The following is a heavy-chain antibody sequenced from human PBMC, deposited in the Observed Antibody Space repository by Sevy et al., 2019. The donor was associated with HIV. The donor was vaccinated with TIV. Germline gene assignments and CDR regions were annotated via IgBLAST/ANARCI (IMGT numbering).Heavy chain of an antibody. CDR2: IYYTGST. V-gene: IGHV4-59*01. CDR1: GASISSSY. J-gene: IGHJ4*02. Sequence: SETLSLTCTVSGASISSSYWSWIRQPPGKGLEWIGNIYYTGSTSYNPSLKSRVTISVDTSKNQFSLNLNSVTAADTAVYYCARGHFDRPDYWGQGTPVTVSS. CDR3: ARGHFDRPDY.